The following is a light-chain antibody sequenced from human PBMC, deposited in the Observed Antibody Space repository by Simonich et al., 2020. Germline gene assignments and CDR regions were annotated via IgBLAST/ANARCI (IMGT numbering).Light chain of an antibody. J-gene: IGKJ3*01. CDR1: PSVLYSPNNKNY. V-gene: IGKV4-1*01. Sequence: DIVMTQSPDSLAVSLGERATINCKSSPSVLYSPNNKNYLAWYQQKPVQPPKLLIYWASTLESGVPDRFSGSGSGTDFTLTIRSLQAEDVAVYYCQQYYSTPFTFGHGTKVDIK. CDR3: QQYYSTPFT. CDR2: WAS.